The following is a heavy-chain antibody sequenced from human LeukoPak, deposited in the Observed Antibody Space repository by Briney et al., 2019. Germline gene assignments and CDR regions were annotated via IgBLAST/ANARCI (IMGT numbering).Heavy chain of an antibody. CDR3: ARGRYYYDSSGYPYNWFDP. D-gene: IGHD3-22*01. CDR1: GGSFSGYY. Sequence: SETLSLTCAVYGGSFSGYYWSWIRQPPGKGLEWIGEINHSGSTNYNPSLKSRVTISVDTSKNQFSLKLSSVTAADTAVYYCARGRYYYDSSGYPYNWFDPWGQGTLVTVSS. V-gene: IGHV4-34*01. CDR2: INHSGST. J-gene: IGHJ5*02.